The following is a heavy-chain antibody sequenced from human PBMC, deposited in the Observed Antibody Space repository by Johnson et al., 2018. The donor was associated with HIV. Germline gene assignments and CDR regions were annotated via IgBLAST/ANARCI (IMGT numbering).Heavy chain of an antibody. CDR1: GFTFSSYA. V-gene: IGHV3-7*01. CDR2: IKQDGREK. Sequence: EVQLVESGGGVVQPGRSLRLSCAASGFTFSSYAMHWVRQAPGKGPEWVANIKQDGREKYYVDSVKGRFTISRDNAKNSLYLQMNSLRADDTAVYYCARDSTLDMVTAFDIWGQGTMVTVSS. J-gene: IGHJ3*02. D-gene: IGHD3-10*01. CDR3: ARDSTLDMVTAFDI.